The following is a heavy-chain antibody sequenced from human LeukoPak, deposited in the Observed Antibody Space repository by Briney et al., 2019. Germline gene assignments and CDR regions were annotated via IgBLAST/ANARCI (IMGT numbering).Heavy chain of an antibody. D-gene: IGHD3-10*01. Sequence: GGSLRLSCAASGFTFSSYEMNWVRQAPGKWLEWVSYISSSGSTIYYADSVKGRFTISRDNAKNSLYLQMNSLRAEDTAVYYSARVHEYYYGSGPFDYWGQGTLVTVSS. V-gene: IGHV3-48*03. CDR2: ISSSGSTI. CDR3: ARVHEYYYGSGPFDY. J-gene: IGHJ4*02. CDR1: GFTFSSYE.